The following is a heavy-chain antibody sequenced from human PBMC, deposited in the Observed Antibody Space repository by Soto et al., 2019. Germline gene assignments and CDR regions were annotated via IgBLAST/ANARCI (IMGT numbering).Heavy chain of an antibody. CDR3: VRVHGYYVFEY. J-gene: IGHJ4*02. Sequence: EVQLVESGGGLVQPGGSLRLSCVASGFTFSNYWMGWVRQAPGKGLEWVADINQDGSQKYYVDSVKGRFTISRDNAQNSLYLQMNSLGAEDTAVYFCVRVHGYYVFEYWGQGTLVTVSS. CDR1: GFTFSNYW. V-gene: IGHV3-7*01. D-gene: IGHD3-16*01. CDR2: INQDGSQK.